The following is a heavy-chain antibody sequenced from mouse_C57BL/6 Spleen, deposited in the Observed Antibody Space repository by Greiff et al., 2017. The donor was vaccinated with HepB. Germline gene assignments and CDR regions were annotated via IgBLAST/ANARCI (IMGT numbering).Heavy chain of an antibody. D-gene: IGHD2-3*01. CDR2: IYPGAGYT. V-gene: IGHV1-63*01. Sequence: QVQLQQSGAELVRPGTSVKISCKASGYTFTNYWIGWAKQRPGHGLEWIGEIYPGAGYTNYNEKFKGKATLTADKSSSTAYMQFSSLTSEDSAIYYGERGEGLLRYLHVWGKGTPVTVSS. J-gene: IGHJ1*03. CDR3: ERGEGLLRYLHV. CDR1: GYTFTNYW.